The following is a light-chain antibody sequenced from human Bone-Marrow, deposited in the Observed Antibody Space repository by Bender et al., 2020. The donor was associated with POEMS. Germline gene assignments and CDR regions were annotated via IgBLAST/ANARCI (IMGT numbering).Light chain of an antibody. Sequence: QSVLTQPPSVSGAPGQRVTISCTGTSSNVGSGYDVHWYQQLPGTAPKLLIFGNKNRPSGVPDRFSGSKSGTSASLAITGLKAEDEGEYYCQSFDGSLSGWVFGGGTKLTVL. CDR1: SSNVGSGYD. V-gene: IGLV1-40*01. CDR3: QSFDGSLSGWV. J-gene: IGLJ3*02. CDR2: GNK.